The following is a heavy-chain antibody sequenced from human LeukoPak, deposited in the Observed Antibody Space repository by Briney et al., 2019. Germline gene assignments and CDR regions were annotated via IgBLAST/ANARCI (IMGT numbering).Heavy chain of an antibody. D-gene: IGHD6-13*01. J-gene: IGHJ4*02. Sequence: AGSLRLSCAASGFTFSSYAMHWVRQAPGKGLEWVAVISYDGSNKYYADSVKGRFTISRDNSKNTLYLQMNSLRAEDTAVYYCARDRSYSSSWYPIFDYWGQGTLVTVSS. CDR3: ARDRSYSSSWYPIFDY. V-gene: IGHV3-30*04. CDR2: ISYDGSNK. CDR1: GFTFSSYA.